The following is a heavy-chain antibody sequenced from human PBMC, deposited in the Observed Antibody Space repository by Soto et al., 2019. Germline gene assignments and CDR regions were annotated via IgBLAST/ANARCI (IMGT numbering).Heavy chain of an antibody. CDR1: GYSVTAAYY. Sequence: SEPLSLTCAVSGYSVTAAYYWAWIRQPPGKGLVWLATIYHSGTTYFNPSLKGRVTISLDASSNQVSLKVTSVTAGDTAIYYCAGSIAETTTYLDHWGQGTLVTVSS. CDR3: AGSIAETTTYLDH. CDR2: IYHSGTT. V-gene: IGHV4-38-2*01. D-gene: IGHD2-21*01. J-gene: IGHJ4*02.